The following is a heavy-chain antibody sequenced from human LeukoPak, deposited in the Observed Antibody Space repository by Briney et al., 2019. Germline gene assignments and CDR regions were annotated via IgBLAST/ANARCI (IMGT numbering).Heavy chain of an antibody. J-gene: IGHJ6*03. CDR2: INHSGGT. Sequence: SETLSLTCAVYGGSFSGYYWSWIRQPPGKGLEWIGEINHSGGTNYNPSLKSRVTISVDTSKNQFSLKLSSVTAADTAVYYCARVLQQYYYYYMDVWGKGTTVTVSS. D-gene: IGHD3-10*01. CDR1: GGSFSGYY. CDR3: ARVLQQYYYYYMDV. V-gene: IGHV4-34*01.